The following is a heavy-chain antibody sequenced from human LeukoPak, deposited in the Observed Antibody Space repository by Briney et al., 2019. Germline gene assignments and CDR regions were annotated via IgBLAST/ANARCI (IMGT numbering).Heavy chain of an antibody. V-gene: IGHV4-59*01. CDR2: IHYSGST. J-gene: IGHJ4*02. D-gene: IGHD3-22*01. CDR3: ARQNPSGYHIYYFDY. Sequence: SETLSLTCTVSGGSISSYYWSWIRRPPGKGLEWIGYIHYSGSTNYNPSLKSRVTMSVDTSKNQFSLRLSSVTAADTAVYYCARQNPSGYHIYYFDYWGQGTLVTVSS. CDR1: GGSISSYY.